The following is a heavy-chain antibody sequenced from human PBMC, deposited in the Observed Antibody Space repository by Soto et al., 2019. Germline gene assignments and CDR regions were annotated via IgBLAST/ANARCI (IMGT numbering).Heavy chain of an antibody. CDR1: GYTFTSYA. Sequence: ASVKVSCKASGYTFTSYAMHWVRQAPGQRLEWMGWINAGNGNTKYSQKFQGRVTITRDTSASTAYMELSSLRSEDTAVHYCARVYCSSTSCYYYYGMDVWGQGTTVTVSS. CDR2: INAGNGNT. CDR3: ARVYCSSTSCYYYYGMDV. J-gene: IGHJ6*02. V-gene: IGHV1-3*01. D-gene: IGHD2-2*01.